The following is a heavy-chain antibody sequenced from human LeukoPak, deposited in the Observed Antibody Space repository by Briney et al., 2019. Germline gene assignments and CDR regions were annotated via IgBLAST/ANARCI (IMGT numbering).Heavy chain of an antibody. J-gene: IGHJ4*02. V-gene: IGHV3-23*01. D-gene: IGHD3-16*01. CDR3: ASGRITGWYYFDN. CDR2: ISGSGDTT. Sequence: PGGSLRLSCAASGFTFSSYAMSWVRQAPGKGLEWVCVISGSGDTTYYADSVRGRFTISRDNSKDTLYLQMNSLRAEDTAVYYCASGRITGWYYFDNWGQGTLVTVSS. CDR1: GFTFSSYA.